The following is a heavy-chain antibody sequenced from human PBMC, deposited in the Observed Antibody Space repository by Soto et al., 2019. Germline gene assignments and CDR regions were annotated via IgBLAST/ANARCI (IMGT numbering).Heavy chain of an antibody. CDR3: ARALVELPYYYYYMDV. Sequence: ASVKVSCKASGYTFTSYDINWVRQATGQGLEWMGWMNPNSGNTGYAQKFQGRVTMTRNTSISTAYMELSSLRSEDTAVYCCARALVELPYYYYYMDVWGKGTTVTVSS. V-gene: IGHV1-8*01. CDR1: GYTFTSYD. D-gene: IGHD6-6*01. CDR2: MNPNSGNT. J-gene: IGHJ6*03.